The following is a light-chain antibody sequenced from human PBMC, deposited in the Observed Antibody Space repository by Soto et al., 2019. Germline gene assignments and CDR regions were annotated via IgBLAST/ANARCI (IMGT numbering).Light chain of an antibody. CDR1: QTVSNNY. V-gene: IGKV3-20*01. Sequence: EIVLTQSPGTLSLSPGERATLSCRASQTVSNNYLAWYQQKPGQAPRLVIYGASNRATGIPDRFSASGSGTDFTLTISRLEPEDFAVYYCHQYISSPLTFGQGTKV. CDR2: GAS. CDR3: HQYISSPLT. J-gene: IGKJ1*01.